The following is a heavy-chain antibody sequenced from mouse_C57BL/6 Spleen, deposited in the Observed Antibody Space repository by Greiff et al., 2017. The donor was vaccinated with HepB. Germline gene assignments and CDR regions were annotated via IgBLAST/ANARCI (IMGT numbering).Heavy chain of an antibody. CDR1: GYTFTSYW. CDR2: IYPGNSDT. D-gene: IGHD1-1*01. CDR3: TRHDYYSSDAY. V-gene: IGHV1-5*01. Sequence: VQLQQSGTVLARPGASVKMSCKTSGYTFTSYWMHWVKQRPGQGLEWIGAIYPGNSDTSYNQKFKGKAKLTAVTSASTAYMELSSLTNEDSAVYYCTRHDYYSSDAYWGQGTLVTVSA. J-gene: IGHJ3*01.